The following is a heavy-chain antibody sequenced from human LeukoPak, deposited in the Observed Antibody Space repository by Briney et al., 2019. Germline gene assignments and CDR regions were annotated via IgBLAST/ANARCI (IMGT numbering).Heavy chain of an antibody. D-gene: IGHD5-12*01. CDR3: ATDRGFSGYDSFDY. Sequence: ASVNVSCTVSGYTLTELSMHWVRQAPGKGLEWMGGFDPEDGETIYAQRFQGRVTMTEDTSTDTAYMELSSLRSEDTAVYYCATDRGFSGYDSFDYWGQGTLVTVSS. CDR2: FDPEDGET. CDR1: GYTLTELS. J-gene: IGHJ4*02. V-gene: IGHV1-24*01.